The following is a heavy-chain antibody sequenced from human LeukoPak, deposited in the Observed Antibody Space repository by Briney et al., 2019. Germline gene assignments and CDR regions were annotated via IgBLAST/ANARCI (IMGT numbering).Heavy chain of an antibody. D-gene: IGHD3-16*02. J-gene: IGHJ4*02. Sequence: GGSLRLSCAASGFTFSGSAMHWVRQASGKGLEWVGRIRSKANSYATAYAASVKGRFTISRDDSKNTAYLQMNSLKTEDTAVYYCTRPSDDYVWGSYRGLDYRGQGTLVTVSS. CDR2: IRSKANSYAT. CDR3: TRPSDDYVWGSYRGLDY. V-gene: IGHV3-73*01. CDR1: GFTFSGSA.